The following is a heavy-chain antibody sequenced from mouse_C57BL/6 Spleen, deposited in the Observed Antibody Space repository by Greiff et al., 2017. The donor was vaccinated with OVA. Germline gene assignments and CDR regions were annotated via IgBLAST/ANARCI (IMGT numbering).Heavy chain of an antibody. J-gene: IGHJ4*01. V-gene: IGHV1-55*01. CDR3: ARSEYYDYDRYAMDY. Sequence: QVQLQQPGAELVKPGASVKMSCKASGYTFTSYWITWVKQRPGQGLEWIGDIYPGSGSTNYNEKFKSKATLTVDTSSSTAYMQLSSLTSEDSAVYYCARSEYYDYDRYAMDYWGQGTSVTVSS. CDR2: IYPGSGST. CDR1: GYTFTSYW. D-gene: IGHD2-4*01.